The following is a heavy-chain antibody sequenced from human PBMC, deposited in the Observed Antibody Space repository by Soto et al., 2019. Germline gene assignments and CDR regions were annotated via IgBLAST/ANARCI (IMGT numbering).Heavy chain of an antibody. V-gene: IGHV3-9*01. J-gene: IGHJ6*02. D-gene: IGHD3-22*01. Sequence: EVQLVESGGDLVQPGRSLRLSCAASGFTFDDYAMHWVRQVPGKGLQWVSGLSWNGVTIGYAASVKGRFTISRDNAKKSLYLQMNGLRPDDTALYYCAASRAYESSGYSGFHYGMDVWGLGTTVAVSS. CDR2: LSWNGVTI. CDR3: AASRAYESSGYSGFHYGMDV. CDR1: GFTFDDYA.